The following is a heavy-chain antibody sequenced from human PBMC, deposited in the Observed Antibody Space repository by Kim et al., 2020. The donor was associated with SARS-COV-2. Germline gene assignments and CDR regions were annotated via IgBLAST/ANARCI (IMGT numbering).Heavy chain of an antibody. CDR1: GFTFGDYA. Sequence: GGSLRLSCTASGFTFGDYAMSWFRQAPGKGLEWVGFIRSKAYGGTTEYAASVKGRFTISRDDSKSIAYLQMNSLKTEDTAVYYCTRRITMILAYYFDYWGQGTLVTVSS. CDR3: TRRITMILAYYFDY. V-gene: IGHV3-49*03. J-gene: IGHJ4*02. CDR2: IRSKAYGGTT. D-gene: IGHD3-22*01.